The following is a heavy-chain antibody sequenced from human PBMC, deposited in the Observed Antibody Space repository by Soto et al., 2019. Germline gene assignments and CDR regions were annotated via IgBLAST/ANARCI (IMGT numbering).Heavy chain of an antibody. Sequence: GASVKVSCKASGGTFSSYAISWVRQAPGQGLEWMGGIIPIFGTANYAQKFQGRVTITADESTSTAYMELSSLRSEDTAVYYCARGDHYYDSSGYYYREVYFGMDVWGQGTTVTVSS. D-gene: IGHD3-22*01. J-gene: IGHJ6*02. CDR3: ARGDHYYDSSGYYYREVYFGMDV. V-gene: IGHV1-69*13. CDR1: GGTFSSYA. CDR2: IIPIFGTA.